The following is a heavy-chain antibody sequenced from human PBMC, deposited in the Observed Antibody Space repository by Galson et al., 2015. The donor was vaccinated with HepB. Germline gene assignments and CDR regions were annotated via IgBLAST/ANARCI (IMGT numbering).Heavy chain of an antibody. V-gene: IGHV1-69*13. CDR2: IIPIFGTA. CDR1: GGTFSSYA. CDR3: ARDPPRYCSSTSCHGY. D-gene: IGHD2-2*01. Sequence: SVKVSCKASGGTFSSYAISWVRQAPGQGLEWMGGIIPIFGTANYAQKFQGRVTITADESTSTAYMELSSLRSEDTAVYYCARDPPRYCSSTSCHGYWGQGTLVTVSS. J-gene: IGHJ4*02.